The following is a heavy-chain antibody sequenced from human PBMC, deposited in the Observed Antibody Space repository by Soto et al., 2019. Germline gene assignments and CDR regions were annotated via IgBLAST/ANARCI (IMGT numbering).Heavy chain of an antibody. CDR2: IYWDDDK. Sequence: QFTLKESGPTLVKPTQTLTLTCTFSGFSLSTIGVGVGWIRQPPGKALEWLALIYWDDDKRYSPSLKSRLTVTKDTSKNQVVLTMTNMDPVDTATYYCVQSRCGGDCLQSYSSHSYYGLDVWGQGTTVTVSS. CDR3: VQSRCGGDCLQSYSSHSYYGLDV. J-gene: IGHJ6*02. CDR1: GFSLSTIGVG. V-gene: IGHV2-5*02. D-gene: IGHD2-21*02.